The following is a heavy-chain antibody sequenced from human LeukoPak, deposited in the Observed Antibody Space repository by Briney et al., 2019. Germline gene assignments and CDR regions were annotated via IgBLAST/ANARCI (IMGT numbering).Heavy chain of an antibody. J-gene: IGHJ4*02. CDR3: ATRLRRAPHYYFDY. V-gene: IGHV1-24*01. D-gene: IGHD6-25*01. Sequence: ASVKVSCKVSGYTLTELSMHWVRQAPGKGLEWMGGFDPEDGETIYAQKFQGRVTMTEDTSTDTAYMELSSLRSEDTAVYYCATRLRRAPHYYFDYWGQGTLVTVSS. CDR1: GYTLTELS. CDR2: FDPEDGET.